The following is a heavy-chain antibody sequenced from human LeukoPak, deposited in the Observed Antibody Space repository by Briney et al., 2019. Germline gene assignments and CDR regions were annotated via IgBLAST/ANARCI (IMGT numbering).Heavy chain of an antibody. D-gene: IGHD3-3*01. Sequence: GGSLRLSCAASGFTVSSNYMSWVRQAPGKGLEWVSVIYSGGSTYYADSVKGRFTISRDNSKNTLYLQMNSLRAEDTAAYYCASETYDFWSGFFYWGQGTLVTVSS. CDR3: ASETYDFWSGFFY. CDR2: IYSGGST. V-gene: IGHV3-66*01. J-gene: IGHJ4*02. CDR1: GFTVSSNY.